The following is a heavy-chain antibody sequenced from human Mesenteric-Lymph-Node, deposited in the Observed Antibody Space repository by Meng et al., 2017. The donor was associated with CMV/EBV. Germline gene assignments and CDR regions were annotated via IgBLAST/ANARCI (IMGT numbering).Heavy chain of an antibody. CDR3: ATGHGYSSTWYSWYFDY. J-gene: IGHJ4*02. V-gene: IGHV3-15*01. D-gene: IGHD6-13*01. CDR1: FSDAW. Sequence: FSDAWMSWVRQAPGKGLEWVGRIKSNSDGGTIDYAAPVKDRFIISRDDSKNTLYLQMDGLKTEDTAVYYCATGHGYSSTWYSWYFDYWGQGTLVTVSS. CDR2: IKSNSDGGTI.